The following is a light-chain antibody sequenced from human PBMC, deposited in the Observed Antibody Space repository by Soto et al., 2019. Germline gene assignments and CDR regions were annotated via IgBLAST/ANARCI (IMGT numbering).Light chain of an antibody. Sequence: QSVLTQPPSVAGAPGQRVTISCTGSSSNIGAGYDVHGYHQLPGTAPKLLIYGNNNRPSRIPDRFSGSRPGTSASLAITGLEAEEESDYYCQSYDSSLSVWVFGGGTKRTVL. V-gene: IGLV1-40*01. CDR1: SSNIGAGYD. CDR2: GNN. J-gene: IGLJ3*02. CDR3: QSYDSSLSVWV.